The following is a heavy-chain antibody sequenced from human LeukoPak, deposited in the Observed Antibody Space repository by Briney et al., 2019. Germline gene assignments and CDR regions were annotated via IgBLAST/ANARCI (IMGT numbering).Heavy chain of an antibody. D-gene: IGHD6-13*01. CDR3: ARVRRDSSSDAYFDY. Sequence: SETLSLTCAVYGGSFSGYYWSWIRQPPGKGLEWIGEINHSGSTNYNPSLKSRVTISVDTSKNQFSLKLSSVTAADTAVYYCARVRRDSSSDAYFDYWGQGTLVTVSS. CDR1: GGSFSGYY. J-gene: IGHJ4*02. CDR2: INHSGST. V-gene: IGHV4-34*01.